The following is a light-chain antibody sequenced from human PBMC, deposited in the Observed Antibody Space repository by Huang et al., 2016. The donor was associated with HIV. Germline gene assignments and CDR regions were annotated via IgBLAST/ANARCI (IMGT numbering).Light chain of an antibody. V-gene: IGKV3-15*01. CDR3: QQYHNWPYT. CDR1: QCVATN. Sequence: EIIMTQSPATLSLSPGEGASLSCRANQCVATNLAWYLHRPGHSPRILIFGASTRASGLPGRCSGSGSGTQFTLTVSGLQSEDFAVYYCQQYHNWPYTFGQGTKLEI. CDR2: GAS. J-gene: IGKJ2*01.